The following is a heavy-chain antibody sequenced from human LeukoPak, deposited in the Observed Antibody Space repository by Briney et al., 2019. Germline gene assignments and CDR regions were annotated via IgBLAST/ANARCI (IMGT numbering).Heavy chain of an antibody. CDR2: ISSSGSTI. J-gene: IGHJ4*02. V-gene: IGHV3-48*03. Sequence: GGSLRLSCAASGFTFSSYEMNWVRQAPGKGLEWVSYISSSGSTIYYADSVKGRFTISRDNAKNSLYLQMNSLRAEDTAVYYCTRMRYTSLGDYWGQGTLVTVSS. D-gene: IGHD2-2*01. CDR1: GFTFSSYE. CDR3: TRMRYTSLGDY.